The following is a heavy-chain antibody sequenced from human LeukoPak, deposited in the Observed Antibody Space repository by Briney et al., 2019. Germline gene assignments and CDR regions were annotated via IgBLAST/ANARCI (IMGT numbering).Heavy chain of an antibody. D-gene: IGHD4-17*01. CDR3: ARPHDYGDYEIGDY. CDR2: IYPGDSDT. J-gene: IGHJ4*02. V-gene: IGHV5-51*01. Sequence: GGSLRLSCKGSGYSFTSYWIGWVRQMPGKGLEWMGIIYPGDSDTRYSPSFQGQVTISADKSISTAYLQWSSLKASDTAMYYCARPHDYGDYEIGDYWGQGTLVTVSS. CDR1: GYSFTSYW.